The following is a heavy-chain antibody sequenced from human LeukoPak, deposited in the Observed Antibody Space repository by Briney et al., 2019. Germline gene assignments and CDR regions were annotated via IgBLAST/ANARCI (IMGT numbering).Heavy chain of an antibody. CDR3: AKGRYYGSGSYSFDAFDI. CDR2: ISGSGGST. V-gene: IGHV3-23*01. D-gene: IGHD3-10*01. CDR1: GFAFDDYG. J-gene: IGHJ3*02. Sequence: GGSLRLSCTTSGFAFDDYGMSWVRQAPGKGLEWVSAISGSGGSTYYADSVKGRFTISRDNSKNTLYLQMNSLRAEDTAVYYCAKGRYYGSGSYSFDAFDIWGQGTMVTVSS.